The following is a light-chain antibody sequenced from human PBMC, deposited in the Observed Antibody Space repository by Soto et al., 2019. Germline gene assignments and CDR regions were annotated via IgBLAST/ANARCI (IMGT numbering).Light chain of an antibody. CDR1: SSDVGSYNL. Sequence: QSALTQPASVSGSPGQSSTISCTGTSSDVGSYNLVSWYQQHPGKAPKLMIYEGSKRPSGVSNRFSGSKSGNTASLTISGLQAEAEADYYCCSYAGSSTEVFGTGTKVTVL. CDR2: EGS. V-gene: IGLV2-23*01. CDR3: CSYAGSSTEV. J-gene: IGLJ1*01.